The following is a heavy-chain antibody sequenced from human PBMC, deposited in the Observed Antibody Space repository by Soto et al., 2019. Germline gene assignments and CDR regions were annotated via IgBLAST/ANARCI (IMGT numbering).Heavy chain of an antibody. CDR2: ISSSSSYI. CDR3: ARVTRGYCSGGSCSTLGLHYYYGMDV. V-gene: IGHV3-21*01. J-gene: IGHJ6*02. CDR1: GFTFSSYS. D-gene: IGHD2-15*01. Sequence: GGSLRLSCAAPGFTFSSYSMNWVRQAPGKGLEWVSSISSSSSYIYYADSVKGRFTISRDNAKNSLYLQMNSLRAEDTAVYYCARVTRGYCSGGSCSTLGLHYYYGMDVWGQGTTVTVSS.